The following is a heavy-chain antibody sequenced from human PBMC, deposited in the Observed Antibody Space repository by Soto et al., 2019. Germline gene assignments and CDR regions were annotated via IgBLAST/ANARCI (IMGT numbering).Heavy chain of an antibody. Sequence: QVQLVESGGGLVKPGGSLRLSCAASGFTFSDFHMSWIRQAPGKGLEWVSYITSGSTIYYADSVKGRFTISRDNAKNPLYLQMNSLRAEDTAVYYCARGGETKTGIQHWGQGTLVTVSS. J-gene: IGHJ1*01. V-gene: IGHV3-11*01. D-gene: IGHD2-8*01. CDR3: ARGGETKTGIQH. CDR2: ITSGSTI. CDR1: GFTFSDFH.